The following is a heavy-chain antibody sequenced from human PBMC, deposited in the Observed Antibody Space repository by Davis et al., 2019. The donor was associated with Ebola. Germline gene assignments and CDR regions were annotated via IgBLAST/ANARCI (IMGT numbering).Heavy chain of an antibody. Sequence: GESLKISCAASGFTFSNAWMSWVRQAPGKGLEWVGRIKSKTDGGTTDYAAPVKGRFTISRDDSKNTLYLQMNSLKTEDTAVYYCTTDHSGTTYYYYYGMDVWGQGTTVTVSS. D-gene: IGHD1-7*01. V-gene: IGHV3-15*01. CDR1: GFTFSNAW. J-gene: IGHJ6*02. CDR3: TTDHSGTTYYYYYGMDV. CDR2: IKSKTDGGTT.